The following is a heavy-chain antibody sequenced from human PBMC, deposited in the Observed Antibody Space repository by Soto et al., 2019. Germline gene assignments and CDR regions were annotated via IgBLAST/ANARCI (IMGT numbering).Heavy chain of an antibody. CDR3: ASGGHVVVVTAAFDF. CDR1: GDTFTDYY. J-gene: IGHJ4*02. CDR2: VNPSGGHT. Sequence: QVQLVQSGAEVKKPGASVKVSCKASGDTFTDYYILWVRQAPGQGLEWMGTVNPSGGHTTYAQHFLGRMTMTRDTSTSTLYMELTSLTSEDTSVYYCASGGHVVVVTAAFDFWGQGTLVTVSS. V-gene: IGHV1-46*01. D-gene: IGHD2-21*02.